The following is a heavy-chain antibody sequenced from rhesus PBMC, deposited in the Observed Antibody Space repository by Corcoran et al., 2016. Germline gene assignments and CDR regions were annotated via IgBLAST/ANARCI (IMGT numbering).Heavy chain of an antibody. CDR3: ARDLAGSGSLDY. V-gene: IGHV4-122*02. CDR1: GGSISDDYY. D-gene: IGHD6-25*01. Sequence: QVQLQESGPGLVKPSETLSLTCAVSGGSISDDYYWSWIRQPPGKGLGWFGYISYSGSTSSNPSLKSRVTSSSDTSKNQFSLKLSSVTAADTAVYYCARDLAGSGSLDYWGQGVLVTVSS. J-gene: IGHJ4*01. CDR2: ISYSGST.